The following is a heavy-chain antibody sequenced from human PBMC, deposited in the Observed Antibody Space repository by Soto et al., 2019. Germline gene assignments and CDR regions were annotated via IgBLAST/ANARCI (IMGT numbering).Heavy chain of an antibody. CDR3: ARDTWELQQFFDY. CDR1: GFIFSSFT. V-gene: IGHV3-30-3*01. Sequence: QVQLVESGGGVVQPGRSLRLSCAASGFIFSSFTLHWVRQAPGKGLEWVAVISYDGSKKYYGDSVKGRFTISRDNSKNTLYLQMNSLRADDTAVYYCARDTWELQQFFDYWGQGPLVTVSS. CDR2: ISYDGSKK. J-gene: IGHJ4*02. D-gene: IGHD1-26*01.